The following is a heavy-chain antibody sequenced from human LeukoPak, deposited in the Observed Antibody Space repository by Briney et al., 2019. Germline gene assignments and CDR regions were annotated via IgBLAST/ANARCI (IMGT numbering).Heavy chain of an antibody. J-gene: IGHJ2*01. V-gene: IGHV3-21*01. CDR3: ARAPTIVGYTSRELGHWYFDL. D-gene: IGHD6-13*01. CDR1: GIILSSYW. CDR2: ISGSSSYI. Sequence: GGSLRLSCAASGIILSSYWMSWVRQAPGKGLEWVSSISGSSSYIYYADSVKGRFTISRDNAKNSLYLQMNSLRAEDTAVFYCARAPTIVGYTSRELGHWYFDLWGRGTLVTVSS.